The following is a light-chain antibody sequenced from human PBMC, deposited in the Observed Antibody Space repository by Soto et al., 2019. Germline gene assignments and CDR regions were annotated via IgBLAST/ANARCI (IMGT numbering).Light chain of an antibody. Sequence: QSVLTQPPSASGTPGQRVTISCSGSSSNVGSNPVNWYQQLPGTAPKLLIYSHNQRPSGVPDRFSGSMSGTSASLAISGLQSEDEADYYCAAWDDSLNGVVFGGGTKVTVL. V-gene: IGLV1-44*01. CDR3: AAWDDSLNGVV. CDR2: SHN. J-gene: IGLJ2*01. CDR1: SSNVGSNP.